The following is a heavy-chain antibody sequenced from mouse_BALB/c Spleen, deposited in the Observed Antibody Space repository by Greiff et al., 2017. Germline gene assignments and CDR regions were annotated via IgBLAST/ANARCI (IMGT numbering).Heavy chain of an antibody. Sequence: VQLKQSGPELVKPGASVKVSCKASGYAFTSYNMYWVKQSHGKSLEWIGYIDPYNGGTSYNQKFKGKATLTVDKSSSTAYMHLNSLTSEDSAVYYCARDGYDQYYYAMDYWGQGTSVTVSS. V-gene: IGHV1S135*01. CDR2: IDPYNGGT. CDR1: GYAFTSYN. CDR3: ARDGYDQYYYAMDY. J-gene: IGHJ4*01. D-gene: IGHD2-2*01.